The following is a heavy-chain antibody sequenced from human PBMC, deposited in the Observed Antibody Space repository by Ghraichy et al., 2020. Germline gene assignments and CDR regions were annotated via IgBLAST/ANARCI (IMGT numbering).Heavy chain of an antibody. V-gene: IGHV3-7*01. CDR3: ARDINFRLFGVATGDAFDI. D-gene: IGHD3-3*01. Sequence: GESLNISCAASGFTFSSYWMSWVRQAPGKGLEWVANIKQDGSEKYYVDSVKGRFTISRDNAKNSLYLQMNSLRAEDTAVYYCARDINFRLFGVATGDAFDIWGQGTMVTVSS. CDR2: IKQDGSEK. J-gene: IGHJ3*02. CDR1: GFTFSSYW.